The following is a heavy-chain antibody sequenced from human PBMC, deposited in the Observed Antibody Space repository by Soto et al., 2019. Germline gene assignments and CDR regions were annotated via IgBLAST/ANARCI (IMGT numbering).Heavy chain of an antibody. V-gene: IGHV3-64D*08. Sequence: GGSLRLSCSASGFTFSSYAMHWVRQAPGKGLEYVSAISSNGGSTYYADSVKGGFTISRDNSKNTLYLQMSGLRAEDTAVYYCVKESGIAVAGTIWFDPWGQGTLVTVSS. CDR2: ISSNGGST. CDR3: VKESGIAVAGTIWFDP. D-gene: IGHD6-19*01. CDR1: GFTFSSYA. J-gene: IGHJ5*02.